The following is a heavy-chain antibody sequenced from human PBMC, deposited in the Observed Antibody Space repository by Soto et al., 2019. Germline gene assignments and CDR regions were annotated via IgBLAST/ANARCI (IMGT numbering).Heavy chain of an antibody. CDR3: SRENWFQDY. CDR1: GFTFTAYY. Sequence: QSGGSLRLSCAASGFTFTAYYMTWVRQAPGKGLEWVASIKKDGSEQYYVDSVKGRFTISRDNAKNSLYLQMNSLRAGDTALYYCSRENWFQDYWGQGTLVTVSS. CDR2: IKKDGSEQ. J-gene: IGHJ4*02. D-gene: IGHD3-10*01. V-gene: IGHV3-7*03.